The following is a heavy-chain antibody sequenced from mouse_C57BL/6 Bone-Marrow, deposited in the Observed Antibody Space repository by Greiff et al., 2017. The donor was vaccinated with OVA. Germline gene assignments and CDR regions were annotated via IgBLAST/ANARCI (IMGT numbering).Heavy chain of an antibody. V-gene: IGHV5-6*02. CDR1: GFTFSSYG. J-gene: IGHJ4*01. Sequence: EVKLAESGGDLVKPGGSLKLSCAASGFTFSSYGMSWVRQTPDKRLEWVATISSGGSYTYYPDSVKGRFTISRDNAKNTLYLQMSSLKSEDTAMYYCARLNYYGSSAMDYWGQGTSVTVSS. CDR3: ARLNYYGSSAMDY. CDR2: ISSGGSYT. D-gene: IGHD1-1*01.